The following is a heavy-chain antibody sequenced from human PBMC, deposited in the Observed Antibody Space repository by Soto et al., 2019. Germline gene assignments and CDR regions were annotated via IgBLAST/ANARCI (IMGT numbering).Heavy chain of an antibody. Sequence: SGPTLVNPIQTLTLTCTFSGFSLSTSGVGVGWIRQPPGKALEWLALIYWNDDKRYSPSLKSRLTITKDTSKNQVVLTMTNMDPVDTATYYCAQTNRLLWFGELSLYWGQGTLVTVSS. CDR2: IYWNDDK. D-gene: IGHD3-10*01. V-gene: IGHV2-5*01. CDR1: GFSLSTSGVG. J-gene: IGHJ4*02. CDR3: AQTNRLLWFGELSLY.